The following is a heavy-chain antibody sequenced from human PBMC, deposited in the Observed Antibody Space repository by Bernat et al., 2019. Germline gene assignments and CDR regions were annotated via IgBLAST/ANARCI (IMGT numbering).Heavy chain of an antibody. D-gene: IGHD3-16*01. CDR1: GFTLSHYA. V-gene: IGHV3-30*15. CDR3: SRDPYPAHTCPAGIYFYL. CDR2: ISFDGREQ. Sequence: QVQLVQSGGGVVQPGKSLRLSCAASGFTLSHYAVHWVRQAPGKGLEWVAVISFDGREQYYVDSVKGRFTISRDNSKNTLFLQMSRLRVDDTGGYYCSRDPYPAHTCPAGIYFYLWGQGTLVTVSS. J-gene: IGHJ4*02.